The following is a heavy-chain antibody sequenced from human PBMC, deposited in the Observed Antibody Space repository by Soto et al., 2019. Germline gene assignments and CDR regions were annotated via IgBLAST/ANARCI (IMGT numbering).Heavy chain of an antibody. CDR1: GGTFSSYA. V-gene: IGHV1-69*12. Sequence: QVQLVQSGAEVKKPGSSVKVSCKASGGTFSSYAISWVRQAPGQGLEWMGGIIPIFGTANYAQKFQGRVTXXAXEFXSTAYMELSSLRSEDTAVYYCAREGGYSYGQPFDYWGQGTLVTVSS. CDR2: IIPIFGTA. D-gene: IGHD5-18*01. CDR3: AREGGYSYGQPFDY. J-gene: IGHJ4*02.